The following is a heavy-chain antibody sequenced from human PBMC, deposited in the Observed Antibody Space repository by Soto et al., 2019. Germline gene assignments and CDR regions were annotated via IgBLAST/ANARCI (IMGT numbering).Heavy chain of an antibody. CDR1: GGSFSGYY. Sequence: QVQLQQWGAGLLKPSETLSLTCAVYGGSFSGYYWSWIRQPPGKGLEWIGEINNSGSTNYNPSLKSRVTISVDTSKNQFSLNLSSVTAADTAVYYCARAPDIVVVPAAALVFDYWGQGTLVTVSS. D-gene: IGHD2-2*01. CDR3: ARAPDIVVVPAAALVFDY. V-gene: IGHV4-34*01. J-gene: IGHJ4*02. CDR2: INNSGST.